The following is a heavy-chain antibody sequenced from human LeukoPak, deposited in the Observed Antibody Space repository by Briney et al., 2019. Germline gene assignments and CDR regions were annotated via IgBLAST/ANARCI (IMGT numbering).Heavy chain of an antibody. D-gene: IGHD3-22*01. V-gene: IGHV1-46*01. CDR1: GYTFTSYY. CDR2: INPSGGST. CDR3: ARSLNYYDRSSFSLGY. Sequence: ASVKVSCKASGYTFTSYYMHWVRQAPGHGLEWMGIINPSGGSTSYAQKFQGRVTMTRDTSTSTVYMELSSLRSEDTAVYYCARSLNYYDRSSFSLGYWGQGTLVTVSS. J-gene: IGHJ4*02.